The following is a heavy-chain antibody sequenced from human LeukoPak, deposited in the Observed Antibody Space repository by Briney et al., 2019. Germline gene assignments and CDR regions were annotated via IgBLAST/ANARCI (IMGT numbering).Heavy chain of an antibody. CDR2: VYYSGST. V-gene: IGHV4-39*01. J-gene: IGHJ6*03. Sequence: PSETLSLTCTVSGGSINSGGYFWSWIRQVPGKGLEWIGFVYYSGSTYYNPSLKSRVTISLDTSKNQFSLKLSSVTAADTAVYYCARQSRWSLYYMDVWGKGTTVTVSS. D-gene: IGHD4-23*01. CDR1: GGSINSGGYF. CDR3: ARQSRWSLYYMDV.